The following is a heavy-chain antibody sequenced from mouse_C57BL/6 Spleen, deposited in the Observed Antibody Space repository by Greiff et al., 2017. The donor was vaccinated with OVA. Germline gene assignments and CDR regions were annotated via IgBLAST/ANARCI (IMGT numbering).Heavy chain of an antibody. Sequence: QVQLQQSGAELARPGASVTLSCKASGYTFTSYGISWVKQRTGQGLEWIGEIYPRSGNTYYNEKFKGKATLTADKSSSTAYMELRSLTSEDSAVYFCARGGYYGSSPSSMDYWGQGTSVTVSS. CDR1: GYTFTSYG. CDR2: IYPRSGNT. D-gene: IGHD1-1*01. CDR3: ARGGYYGSSPSSMDY. V-gene: IGHV1-81*01. J-gene: IGHJ4*01.